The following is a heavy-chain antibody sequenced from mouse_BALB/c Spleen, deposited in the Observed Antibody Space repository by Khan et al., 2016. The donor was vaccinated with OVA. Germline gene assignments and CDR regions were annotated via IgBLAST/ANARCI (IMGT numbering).Heavy chain of an antibody. CDR1: GYTFKNHG. CDR3: ERPPLVSYVMVY. CDR2: INTYTGEP. V-gene: IGHV9-3-1*01. J-gene: IGHJ4*01. D-gene: IGHD2-12*01. Sequence: QIQLVQSGPELKKPGETVKISCKASGYTFKNHGMNWVKQAPGKGLKWMGWINTYTGEPTYVEDFKGRFAFSLDTSASTAYLQINNLKNEDTATEVCERPPLVSYVMVYWGQGTSVTVSS.